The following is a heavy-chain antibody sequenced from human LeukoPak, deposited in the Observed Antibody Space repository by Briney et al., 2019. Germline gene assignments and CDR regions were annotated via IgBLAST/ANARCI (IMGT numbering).Heavy chain of an antibody. J-gene: IGHJ4*02. V-gene: IGHV3-23*01. CDR2: ISGSGGST. CDR3: AKNSGSYLDY. Sequence: GGALRLPCAASGFTFSSYAMSWVRQAPGKGLEWVSAISGSGGSTYYADSVKGRFTISRDNSKNTLYLQMNSLRAEDTAVYYCAKNSGSYLDYWGQGTLVTVSS. D-gene: IGHD1-26*01. CDR1: GFTFSSYA.